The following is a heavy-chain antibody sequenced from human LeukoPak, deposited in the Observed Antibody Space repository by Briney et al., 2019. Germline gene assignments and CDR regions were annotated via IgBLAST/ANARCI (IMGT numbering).Heavy chain of an antibody. Sequence: EPSETLSLTCTVSGGSISSGGYSWSWIRQPPGKGLEWIGEINHSGSTNYNPSLKSRVTISVDTSKNQFSLKLSSVTAADTAVYYCARAPLAVAGTHDAFDIWGQGTMVTVSS. V-gene: IGHV4-39*07. CDR3: ARAPLAVAGTHDAFDI. CDR1: GGSISSGGYS. D-gene: IGHD6-19*01. J-gene: IGHJ3*02. CDR2: INHSGST.